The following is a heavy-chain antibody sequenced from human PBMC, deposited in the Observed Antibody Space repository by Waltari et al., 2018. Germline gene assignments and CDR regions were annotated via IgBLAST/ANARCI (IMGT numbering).Heavy chain of an antibody. Sequence: QVHLVQSGAEVRKPGASVRVSCKTSGYTFSDPYIYWVRQAPGQGLEWMGWINPKRGATNPAQKYQGRVTMTTDTSTNTVYMELRRLTSDDTAVYYCARDLFPNFWSGYGFDFWGQGTKVTVSS. V-gene: IGHV1-2*02. CDR1: GYTFSDPY. D-gene: IGHD3-3*01. J-gene: IGHJ3*01. CDR2: INPKRGAT. CDR3: ARDLFPNFWSGYGFDF.